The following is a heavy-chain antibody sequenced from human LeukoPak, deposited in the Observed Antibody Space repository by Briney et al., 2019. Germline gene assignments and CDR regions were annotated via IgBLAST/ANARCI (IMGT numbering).Heavy chain of an antibody. CDR2: INSDGSST. D-gene: IGHD2-21*01. J-gene: IGHJ3*02. V-gene: IGHV3-74*01. Sequence: GGSLRLSCAASGFTFSSYWMHWVRQAPGKGLLWVSRINSDGSSTTYADSVKGRFTISRDNAKNTLYLQMNSLRAEDTALYYCAKDISLVVEGAFDIWGQGTMVTVSS. CDR3: AKDISLVVEGAFDI. CDR1: GFTFSSYW.